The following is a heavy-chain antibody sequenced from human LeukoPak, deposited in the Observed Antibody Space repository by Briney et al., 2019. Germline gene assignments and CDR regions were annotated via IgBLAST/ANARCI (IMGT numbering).Heavy chain of an antibody. Sequence: GGSLRLSCAASGFTFSDYYMSWIRQAPGKGLEWVSYISGSSSDTNYADSVKGRFTISRDNAKNSLYLQMNSLRVDDTAVYHCARDNAGTVPPYSFYAMDVWGQGTTVTVSS. D-gene: IGHD4-17*01. V-gene: IGHV3-11*06. J-gene: IGHJ6*02. CDR2: ISGSSSDT. CDR1: GFTFSDYY. CDR3: ARDNAGTVPPYSFYAMDV.